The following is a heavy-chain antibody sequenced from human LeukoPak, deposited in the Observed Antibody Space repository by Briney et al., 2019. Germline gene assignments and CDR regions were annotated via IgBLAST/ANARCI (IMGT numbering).Heavy chain of an antibody. V-gene: IGHV3-21*01. CDR2: ISSSSSYI. CDR1: GFTFSSYA. D-gene: IGHD1-26*01. J-gene: IGHJ4*02. Sequence: PGGSLRLSCAASGFTFSSYAMNWVRQAPGKGLEWVSSISSSSSYIYYADSVKGRFTISRDNAKNSLCLQMNSLRAEDTAVYYCARVARWELLRAGSLDYWGQGTLVTVSS. CDR3: ARVARWELLRAGSLDY.